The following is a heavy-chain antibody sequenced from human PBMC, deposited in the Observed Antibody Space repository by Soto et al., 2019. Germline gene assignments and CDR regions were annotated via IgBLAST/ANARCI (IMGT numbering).Heavy chain of an antibody. D-gene: IGHD1-20*01. V-gene: IGHV1-69*13. CDR3: ARTGHNWNRAYYYYYGMDV. CDR2: IIPIFGTA. J-gene: IGHJ6*02. Sequence: VASVKVSCKASGYTFTSYGISWVRQAPGQGLEWMGGIIPIFGTANYAQKFQGRVTITADESTSTAYMELSSLRSEDTAVYYCARTGHNWNRAYYYYYGMDVWGQGTTVTVSS. CDR1: GYTFTSYG.